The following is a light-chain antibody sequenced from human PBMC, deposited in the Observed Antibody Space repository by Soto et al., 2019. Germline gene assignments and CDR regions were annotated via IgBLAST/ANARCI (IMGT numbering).Light chain of an antibody. Sequence: MLTLSLVTLSLSQGDRTTLSCRASQSINNYLAWYQQKPGQAPRLLIYGASTRATGIPARFSGSGSGTDFTLTIISLQPEDFAAYFCQQYGSSPRTFGQGTKVDI. CDR3: QQYGSSPRT. V-gene: IGKV3-15*01. J-gene: IGKJ1*01. CDR2: GAS. CDR1: QSINNY.